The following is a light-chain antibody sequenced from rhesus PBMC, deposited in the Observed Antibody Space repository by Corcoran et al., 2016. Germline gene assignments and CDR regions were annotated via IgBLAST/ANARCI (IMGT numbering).Light chain of an antibody. CDR2: EAS. Sequence: DIQMTQSPSSLSASVGDRVTITCRASQGITKDLDGYQQKPGETPKLLIYEASRLQSGIPSRFSGRGSGTDFTLTLSSLQSDDFATYYCQQYYGIPYSIGQGTKVEIK. CDR1: QGITKD. V-gene: IGKV1-21*01. J-gene: IGKJ2*01. CDR3: QQYYGIPYS.